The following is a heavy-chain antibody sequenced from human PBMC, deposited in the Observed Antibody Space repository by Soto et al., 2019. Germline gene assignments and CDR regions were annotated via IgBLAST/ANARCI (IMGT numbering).Heavy chain of an antibody. CDR1: GGTFSSYA. CDR3: AREGYSYGYIDH. D-gene: IGHD5-18*01. Sequence: ASVKVSCKASGGTFSSYAISWVRQAPGQGLEWMGGIIPIFGTANYAQKFQGRVTITADESTSTAYMELSSLRSEDTAVYYCAREGYSYGYIDHWGQGTLVTVSS. CDR2: IIPIFGTA. V-gene: IGHV1-69*13. J-gene: IGHJ4*02.